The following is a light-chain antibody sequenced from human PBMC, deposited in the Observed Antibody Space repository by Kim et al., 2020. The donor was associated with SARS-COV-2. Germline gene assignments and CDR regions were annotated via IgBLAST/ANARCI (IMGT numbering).Light chain of an antibody. Sequence: QSALTQPRSVSGSPGQSVTISCTGTSSDVGGYNYVSWYQHHPGKAPKLMIYHVSKRPSGVPDRFSVSKSGNTASLTVSGLQAEDEADYYCCSYAGSYTYVFGTGTKVTVL. CDR3: CSYAGSYTYV. CDR2: HVS. CDR1: SSDVGGYNY. V-gene: IGLV2-11*01. J-gene: IGLJ1*01.